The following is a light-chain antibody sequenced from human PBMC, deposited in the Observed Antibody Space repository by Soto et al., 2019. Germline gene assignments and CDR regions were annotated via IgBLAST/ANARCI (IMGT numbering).Light chain of an antibody. Sequence: IHLTQSPSSLSASVRDIFTITCLASQGIRNDLGWYQQKPGKAPKLLIYSASSLQSGVTSRFSGSGSGTEFSVTISNLQPDDFATYYCQHYKSYPWTFGQGTKVDIK. CDR2: SAS. V-gene: IGKV1-17*02. J-gene: IGKJ1*01. CDR3: QHYKSYPWT. CDR1: QGIRND.